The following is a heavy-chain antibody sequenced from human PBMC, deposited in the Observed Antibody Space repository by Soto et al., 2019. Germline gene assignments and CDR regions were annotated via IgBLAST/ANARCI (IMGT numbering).Heavy chain of an antibody. Sequence: ASVKVSCKASGYSFTSYGITWVRQAPGQGLEWMGWISAYNDNTNYAQTLQGRVTMTTDTSTSTVYMELRSLRSDDTAVYYCARERNWNFDYWGQGTLVTVSS. V-gene: IGHV1-18*01. J-gene: IGHJ4*02. CDR3: ARERNWNFDY. D-gene: IGHD1-1*01. CDR2: ISAYNDNT. CDR1: GYSFTSYG.